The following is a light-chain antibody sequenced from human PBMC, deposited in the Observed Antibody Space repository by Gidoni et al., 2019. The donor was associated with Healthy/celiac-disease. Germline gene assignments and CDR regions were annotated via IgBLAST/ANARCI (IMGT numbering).Light chain of an antibody. V-gene: IGKV3-11*01. Sequence: EIVLTQSLSTLSLSPGERATLSCRASQSVSSYLAWYQQKTGQPPRLLIYDAANRATGIPARFSGSGSGTEFTLTISSLEPEDFAVYYCQQRSNWPPYTFGQGTKLEIK. CDR3: QQRSNWPPYT. J-gene: IGKJ2*01. CDR2: DAA. CDR1: QSVSSY.